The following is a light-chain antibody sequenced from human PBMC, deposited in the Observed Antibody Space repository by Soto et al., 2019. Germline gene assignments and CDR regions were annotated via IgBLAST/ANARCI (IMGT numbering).Light chain of an antibody. CDR2: EVS. J-gene: IGLJ1*01. CDR3: SSYAGSNNSYV. Sequence: QSVLTQPASVSGSPGQSITISCTGTLSDVGDYNYVSWYQHHPGKVPKLMIYEVSNRPAGVSNRFSGSKSGNTASLTISGLQAEDEADYYCSSYAGSNNSYVFGTGTKLTVL. CDR1: LSDVGDYNY. V-gene: IGLV2-14*01.